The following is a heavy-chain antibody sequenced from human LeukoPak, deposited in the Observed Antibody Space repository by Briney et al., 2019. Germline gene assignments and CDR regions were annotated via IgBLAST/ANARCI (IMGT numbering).Heavy chain of an antibody. CDR3: ARGSGWYGS. CDR1: GGSISSYY. Sequence: SETLSLTCTVSGGSISSYYWSWIRQPPGKGLEWIGYIYYSGSTNYNTSLKSRVTISVDTSKNQFSLKLSSVTAADTAVYYCARGSGWYGSWGQGTLVSVSS. V-gene: IGHV4-59*01. J-gene: IGHJ5*01. D-gene: IGHD6-19*01. CDR2: IYYSGST.